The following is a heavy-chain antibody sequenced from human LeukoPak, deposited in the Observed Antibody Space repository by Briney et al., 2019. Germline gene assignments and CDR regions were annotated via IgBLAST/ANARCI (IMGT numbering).Heavy chain of an antibody. Sequence: SSVHVSCKASGCTFISYAISWVRQAPAQGVAWMGRIIPIFGIANYPHKLQGRVTITADKSTSTAYMEVSSLRSEDRAVYYCARGVVAADYYYYGMAVWGQGTTVTVSS. CDR1: GCTFISYA. J-gene: IGHJ6*02. CDR3: ARGVVAADYYYYGMAV. D-gene: IGHD2-15*01. CDR2: IIPIFGIA. V-gene: IGHV1-69*04.